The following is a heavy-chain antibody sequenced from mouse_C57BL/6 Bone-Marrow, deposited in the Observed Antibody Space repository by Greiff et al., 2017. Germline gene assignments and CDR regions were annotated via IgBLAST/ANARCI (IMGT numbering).Heavy chain of an antibody. CDR1: GFTFSSSG. Sequence: EVKLVESGGDLVKPGGSLKLSCAASGFTFSSSGMSWVRQTPDKRLEWVSTFSSGGSYTYYPDSVKGRFTITRDNAKNTRYLQMSSRKSEDTAMDYCARQKWYYAMDYWGQGNSVTVSS. D-gene: IGHD1-3*01. CDR2: FSSGGSYT. J-gene: IGHJ4*01. V-gene: IGHV5-6*01. CDR3: ARQKWYYAMDY.